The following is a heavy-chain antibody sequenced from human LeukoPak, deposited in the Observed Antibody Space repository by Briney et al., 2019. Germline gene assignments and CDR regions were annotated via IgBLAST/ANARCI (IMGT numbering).Heavy chain of an antibody. J-gene: IGHJ4*02. D-gene: IGHD3-22*01. V-gene: IGHV3-21*04. CDR3: ARNGNYYDSSGSSFDY. Sequence: PGGSLRLSCAASGFTFSSYSMNWVRQDPGKGLEWVSSISSSSSYIYYADSVKGRFTISRDNAKNSLYLQMNSLRAEDTAVYYCARNGNYYDSSGSSFDYWGQGTLVTVSS. CDR1: GFTFSSYS. CDR2: ISSSSSYI.